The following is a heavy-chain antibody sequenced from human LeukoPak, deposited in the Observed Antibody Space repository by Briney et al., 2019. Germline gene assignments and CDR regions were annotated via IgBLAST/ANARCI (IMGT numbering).Heavy chain of an antibody. CDR2: LYYSGST. V-gene: IGHV4-34*01. CDR3: ARVKVMVRGVIIIPANWFDP. D-gene: IGHD3-10*01. CDR1: GGSFSGYY. J-gene: IGHJ5*02. Sequence: SETLSLTCAVYGGSFSGYYWSWIRQPPGKGLEWIGSLYYSGSTHYNPSLKSRVTISVDTSKNQFSLKLSSVTAADTAVYYCARVKVMVRGVIIIPANWFDPWGQGTLVTVSS.